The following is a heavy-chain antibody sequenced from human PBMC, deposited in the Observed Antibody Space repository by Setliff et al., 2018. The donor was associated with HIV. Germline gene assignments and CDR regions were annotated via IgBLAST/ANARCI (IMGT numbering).Heavy chain of an antibody. V-gene: IGHV3-21*04. CDR2: ISSSSYYI. CDR3: AKDPRAAVATICDY. J-gene: IGHJ4*02. Sequence: PGGSLRLSCAASGFTFSSYTMNWVRQAPGKGLEWVSSISSSSYYIYYADSVKGRFTISRDNAKNSLFLQMNSLRAEDTAVYYCAKDPRAAVATICDYWGQGTLVTVSS. CDR1: GFTFSSYT. D-gene: IGHD5-12*01.